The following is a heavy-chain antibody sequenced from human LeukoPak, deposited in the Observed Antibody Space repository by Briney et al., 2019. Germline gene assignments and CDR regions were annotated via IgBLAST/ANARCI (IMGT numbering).Heavy chain of an antibody. J-gene: IGHJ4*02. Sequence: SETLSLTCAVSGGSISSYYWGWIRQPAGKGLEWIGRIYNSGSTNYNASLKSRVSMSVDTSKNQFSLKLSSVTTADTAVFYCARENSGSYREFDYWGQGTLVTVSS. CDR3: ARENSGSYREFDY. CDR2: IYNSGST. CDR1: GGSISSYY. V-gene: IGHV4-4*07. D-gene: IGHD1-26*01.